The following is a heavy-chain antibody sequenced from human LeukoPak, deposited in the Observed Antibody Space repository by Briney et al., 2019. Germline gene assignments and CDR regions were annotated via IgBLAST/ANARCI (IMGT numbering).Heavy chain of an antibody. Sequence: ASVKVSCKASGYTFTSYGISWVRQAPGQGLEWMGWISAYNGNTNYAQKLQGRVTMTTDTSTSTAYMELRSLRSDDTAVYYCARDSLYPYCSGGSCYSPPHDWFDPWGQGTLVTVSS. CDR1: GYTFTSYG. CDR2: ISAYNGNT. CDR3: ARDSLYPYCSGGSCYSPPHDWFDP. D-gene: IGHD2-15*01. J-gene: IGHJ5*02. V-gene: IGHV1-18*01.